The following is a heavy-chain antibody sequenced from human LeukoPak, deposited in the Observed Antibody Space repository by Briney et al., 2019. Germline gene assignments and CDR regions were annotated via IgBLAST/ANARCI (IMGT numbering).Heavy chain of an antibody. CDR1: GFTFSSYS. CDR2: ISSSSSTI. D-gene: IGHD3-3*01. J-gene: IGHJ5*02. CDR3: ARDLNDFWSGP. V-gene: IGHV3-48*01. Sequence: QSGGSLRLSCAASGFTFSSYSMNWVRQAPGKGLEWVSYISSSSSTIYYADSVKGRFTISRDNAKNSLYLQMTSLRAEDTAVYYCARDLNDFWSGPWGQGTLVTVSS.